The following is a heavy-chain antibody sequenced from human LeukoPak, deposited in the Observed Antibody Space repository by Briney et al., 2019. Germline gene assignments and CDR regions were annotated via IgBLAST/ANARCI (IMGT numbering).Heavy chain of an antibody. J-gene: IGHJ2*01. V-gene: IGHV3-20*04. D-gene: IGHD3-10*01. Sequence: PGGSLRLSCAASGFTFDDYGMSWVRQAPGKGLEWVSVINWNGGSSGYADSLKGRFTISRDNAKNSLYLPMNSLRAEDTALYYCARGGGSGSSLVVWYFDLWGRGTLVTVSS. CDR3: ARGGGSGSSLVVWYFDL. CDR1: GFTFDDYG. CDR2: INWNGGSS.